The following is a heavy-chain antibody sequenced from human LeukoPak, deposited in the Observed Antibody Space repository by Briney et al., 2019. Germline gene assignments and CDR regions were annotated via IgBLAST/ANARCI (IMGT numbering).Heavy chain of an antibody. CDR1: GYTFTSYA. Sequence: ASVKVSCKASGYTFTSYAMNWVRQAPGQGLEWMGWINTNTGNPTYAQGFTGRFVFSLDTSVSTAYLQISSLKAEDTDVYYCARDRLELLSNWFDPWGQGTLVTVSS. J-gene: IGHJ5*02. V-gene: IGHV7-4-1*02. CDR2: INTNTGNP. CDR3: ARDRLELLSNWFDP. D-gene: IGHD1-7*01.